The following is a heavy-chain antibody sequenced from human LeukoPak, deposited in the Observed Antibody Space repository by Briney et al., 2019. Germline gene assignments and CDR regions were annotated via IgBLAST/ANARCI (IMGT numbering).Heavy chain of an antibody. Sequence: SWVRQAPGRGLEWIGYIYYSGSTYYNPSLKSRVTISVDTSKNQFSLKLSSVTAADTAVYYCARGQQQLVFEYWGPGTLVTVSS. V-gene: IGHV4-30-4*01. CDR2: IYYSGST. D-gene: IGHD6-13*01. CDR3: ARGQQQLVFEY. J-gene: IGHJ4*02.